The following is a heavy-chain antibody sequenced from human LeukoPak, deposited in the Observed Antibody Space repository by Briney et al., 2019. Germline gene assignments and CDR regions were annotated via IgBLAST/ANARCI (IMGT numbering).Heavy chain of an antibody. CDR3: ANQGSSSTDYYYYYGMDV. Sequence: NPGGSLRLSCAASGFTFSSYSMNWVRQAPGKGREWVSSISSSSSYIYYADPVKGRFTISRDNAKNSLYLQMNSLRAEDTAVYYCANQGSSSTDYYYYYGMDVWGKGTTVTVSS. V-gene: IGHV3-21*01. CDR2: ISSSSSYI. D-gene: IGHD6-13*01. CDR1: GFTFSSYS. J-gene: IGHJ6*04.